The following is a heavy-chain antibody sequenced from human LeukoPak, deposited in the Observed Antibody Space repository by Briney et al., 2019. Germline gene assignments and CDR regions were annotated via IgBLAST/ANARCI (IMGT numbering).Heavy chain of an antibody. CDR2: IYSGGST. Sequence: GGSLRLSCAASEFSVGSNYMTWVRQAPGKGLEWVSLIYSGGSTYHADSVKGRFTISRDNSKNTLYLQMNSLRAEDTAVYYCARDEYNWNVDAFDIWGQGTVVTVSS. V-gene: IGHV3-66*01. CDR3: ARDEYNWNVDAFDI. D-gene: IGHD1-20*01. J-gene: IGHJ3*02. CDR1: EFSVGSNY.